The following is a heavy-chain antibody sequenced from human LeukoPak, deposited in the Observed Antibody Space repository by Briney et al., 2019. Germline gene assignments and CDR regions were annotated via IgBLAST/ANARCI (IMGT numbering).Heavy chain of an antibody. CDR1: GGTFSGYA. CDR2: IIPIFGTA. CDR3: ARAYYDILTGYYNNYYYGMDV. V-gene: IGHV1-69*01. J-gene: IGHJ6*02. Sequence: SVKVSCKASGGTFSGYAISWVRQAPGQGLEWMGGIIPIFGTANYAQKFQGRVTITADESTSTAYMELSSLRSEDTAVYYCARAYYDILTGYYNNYYYGMDVWGQGTTVTVSS. D-gene: IGHD3-9*01.